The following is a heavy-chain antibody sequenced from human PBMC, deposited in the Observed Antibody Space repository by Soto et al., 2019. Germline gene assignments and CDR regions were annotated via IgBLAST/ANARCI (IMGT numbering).Heavy chain of an antibody. CDR3: ARGRTTLVRGVIGEDY. CDR2: IYYSGST. CDR1: GGSISSGGYY. J-gene: IGHJ4*02. D-gene: IGHD3-10*01. V-gene: IGHV4-31*03. Sequence: QVQLQESGPGLVKPSQTLSLTCTVSGGSISSGGYYWSWIRQHPGKGLEWIGYIYYSGSTYYNPSLKSRVTISVDTSKNHFSLKLSSVTAADTAVYYCARGRTTLVRGVIGEDYWGQGTLVTVSS.